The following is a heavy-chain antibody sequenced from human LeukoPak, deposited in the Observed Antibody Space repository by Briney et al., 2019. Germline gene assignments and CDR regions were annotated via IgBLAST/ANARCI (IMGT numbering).Heavy chain of an antibody. CDR3: ARDRGYCNGGSCYWFDP. D-gene: IGHD2-15*01. CDR1: GYTFTSYY. CDR2: INPSCGST. Sequence: ASVKVSCKASGYTFTSYYMHWVRQAPGQGLEWMGNINPSCGSTSYAQKFQGRVTMTRDTSTSKVYMELSSLRSEDTAVYYCARDRGYCNGGSCYWFDPWGQGTLVTVSS. V-gene: IGHV1-46*01. J-gene: IGHJ5*02.